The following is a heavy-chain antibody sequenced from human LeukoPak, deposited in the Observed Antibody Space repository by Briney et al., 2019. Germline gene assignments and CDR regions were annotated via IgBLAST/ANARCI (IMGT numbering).Heavy chain of an antibody. CDR1: GGSISSYY. CDR3: ARTRPEQWLSFDY. J-gene: IGHJ4*02. Sequence: SETLSLTCTVSGGSISSYYWSWIRQPRGKGLEWIGYIYTSGSTNYNPSLKSRVTISVDTSKNQSSLKLSSVTAADTAVYYCARTRPEQWLSFDYWGQGTLVTVSS. CDR2: IYTSGST. D-gene: IGHD6-19*01. V-gene: IGHV4-4*09.